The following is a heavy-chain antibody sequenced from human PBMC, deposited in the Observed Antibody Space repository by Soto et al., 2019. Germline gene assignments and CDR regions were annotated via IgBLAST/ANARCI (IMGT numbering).Heavy chain of an antibody. J-gene: IGHJ3*02. CDR2: IYYSGST. Sequence: QVQMEESGPGLVKPSQTLSLTYTVSGGSISSDYYWSWIRQPPGKGLEWMGYIYYSGSTYYNPSLKSRVTISVDTSKNQFSLKLGSVNAADTAVYYCARAPYRGSNSRGAFDIWGQGTMVSVSS. CDR3: ARAPYRGSNSRGAFDI. D-gene: IGHD4-4*01. V-gene: IGHV4-30-4*01. CDR1: GGSISSDYY.